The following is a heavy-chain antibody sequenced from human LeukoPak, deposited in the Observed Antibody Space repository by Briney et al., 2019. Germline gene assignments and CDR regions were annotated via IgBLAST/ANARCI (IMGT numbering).Heavy chain of an antibody. CDR3: ARHGDGSGSQPFDY. CDR1: GYSFTTYW. D-gene: IGHD3-10*01. V-gene: IGHV5-51*01. CDR2: IYPGDSDT. J-gene: IGHJ4*02. Sequence: GESLKISCKGSGYSFTTYWIGWVRQMPGKGLEWMGIIYPGDSDTRYSPSFQGLVTISADKYISTAYLQWSSLRASDTAMYYCARHGDGSGSQPFDYWGQGTLVTVSS.